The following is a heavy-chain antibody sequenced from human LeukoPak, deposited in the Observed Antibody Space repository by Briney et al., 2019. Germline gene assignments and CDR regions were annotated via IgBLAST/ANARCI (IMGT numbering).Heavy chain of an antibody. D-gene: IGHD6-13*01. CDR3: TKDNGASSSWYPNYYSYMDV. J-gene: IGHJ6*03. Sequence: AGRSLRLSCAASGFTFDDYAMHWVRQAPGKGLEWVSGISWNSGSIGYADSVKGRFTISRDNAKNSLYLQMNSLRAEDTALYYCTKDNGASSSWYPNYYSYMDVGGKGTTVPVPS. V-gene: IGHV3-9*01. CDR2: ISWNSGSI. CDR1: GFTFDDYA.